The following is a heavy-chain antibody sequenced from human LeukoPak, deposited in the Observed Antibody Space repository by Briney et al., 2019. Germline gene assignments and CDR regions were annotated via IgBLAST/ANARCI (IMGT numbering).Heavy chain of an antibody. CDR2: IYYSGST. J-gene: IGHJ3*02. D-gene: IGHD3-10*01. V-gene: IGHV4-39*07. Sequence: PSETLSLTCTVSGGSISSSSYYWGWIRQPPGKGLEWIGSIYYSGSTYYNPSLKSRVTISVDTSKNQFSLKLSSVTAADTAVYYCARGNVYYYGSVLPAFDIWGQGTMVTVSS. CDR1: GGSISSSSYY. CDR3: ARGNVYYYGSVLPAFDI.